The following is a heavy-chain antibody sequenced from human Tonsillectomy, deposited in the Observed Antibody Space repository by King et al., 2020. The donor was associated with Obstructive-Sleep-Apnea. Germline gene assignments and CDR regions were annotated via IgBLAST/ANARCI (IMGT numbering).Heavy chain of an antibody. CDR3: AGDTVIQLWDGDAFDI. V-gene: IGHV4-39*07. CDR1: GGSISSSSYY. Sequence: QLQLQESGPGLVKPSETLSLTCTVSGGSISSSSYYWGWIRQPPGKGLEWIGSIYYSGSTYYNPSLKSRVTISVDTSKNQFSLKLSSVTAADTAVYYCAGDTVIQLWDGDAFDIWGQGTMVTVSS. CDR2: IYYSGST. J-gene: IGHJ3*02. D-gene: IGHD5-18*01.